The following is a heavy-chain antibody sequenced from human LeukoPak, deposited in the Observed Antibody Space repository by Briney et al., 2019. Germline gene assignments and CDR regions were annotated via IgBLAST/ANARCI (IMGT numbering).Heavy chain of an antibody. CDR1: GYTFTSYD. CDR2: MNPNSGNT. CDR3: ARDVDGYTLEGY. Sequence: ASVKVSCKASGYTFTSYDINWVRQATGQGLEWMGWMNPNSGNTGYAQKFQGRVAITRNTSISTAYMELSSLRSEDTAVYYCARDVDGYTLEGYWGQGTLVTVSS. J-gene: IGHJ4*02. D-gene: IGHD5-24*01. V-gene: IGHV1-8*03.